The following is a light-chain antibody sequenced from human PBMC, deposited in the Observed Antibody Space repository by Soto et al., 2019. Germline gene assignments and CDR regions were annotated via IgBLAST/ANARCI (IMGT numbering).Light chain of an antibody. CDR3: QQYGSSYT. Sequence: EIVLTQSPDTLSLSPGERATLSCRASQRVTNTNSAWYQQKPGQAPRLLIYYASSRATGIPDRFSGSGSGTDFTLTISRLETEDFAVYYCQQYGSSYTFGQGTKLEI. V-gene: IGKV3-20*01. J-gene: IGKJ2*01. CDR2: YAS. CDR1: QRVTNTN.